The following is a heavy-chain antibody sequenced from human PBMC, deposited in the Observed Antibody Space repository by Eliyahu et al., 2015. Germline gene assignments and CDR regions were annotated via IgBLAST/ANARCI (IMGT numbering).Heavy chain of an antibody. CDR1: GGSISSYY. V-gene: IGHV4-59*01. J-gene: IGHJ4*02. Sequence: QVQLQESGPGLVKPSETLSLTCTVSGGSISSYYXSWIRQPPGKGLEWIGYIYYSGSTNYNPSLKSRVTISVDTSKNQFSLKLSSVTAADTAVYYCARDRGYSYGNVGFDYWGQGTLVTVSS. D-gene: IGHD5-18*01. CDR2: IYYSGST. CDR3: ARDRGYSYGNVGFDY.